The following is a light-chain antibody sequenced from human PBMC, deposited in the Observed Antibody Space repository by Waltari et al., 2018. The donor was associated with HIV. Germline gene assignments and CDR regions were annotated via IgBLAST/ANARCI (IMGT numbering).Light chain of an antibody. Sequence: SYVLTQPPSVSVAPGQTARITCGGNNIGSKSVHWYQQEPGQAPVLVFYEDSDRPSGIPERFSGSNSGNTATLTISRVEAGDEADYYCQVWDSSSDHFWVFGGGTKLTVL. CDR1: NIGSKS. J-gene: IGLJ3*02. CDR2: EDS. V-gene: IGLV3-21*02. CDR3: QVWDSSSDHFWV.